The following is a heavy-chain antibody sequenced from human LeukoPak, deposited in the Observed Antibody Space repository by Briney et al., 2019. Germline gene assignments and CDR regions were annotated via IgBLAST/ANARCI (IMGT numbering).Heavy chain of an antibody. J-gene: IGHJ3*01. D-gene: IGHD3-22*01. Sequence: SETLFLICSVSGVSITDYYWNWIRQPAGKGLEWIGRVSASGTANYNPSLESRVTLSVDTAQNQSSLKLTSVTGADTAVYYCAREDVVVFAFDLWGQGTKVTVSS. CDR2: VSASGTA. V-gene: IGHV4-4*07. CDR3: AREDVVVFAFDL. CDR1: GVSITDYY.